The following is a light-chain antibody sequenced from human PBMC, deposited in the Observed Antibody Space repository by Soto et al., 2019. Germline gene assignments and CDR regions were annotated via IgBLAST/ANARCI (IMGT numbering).Light chain of an antibody. Sequence: DIQMTQSPSTLSASVGDRVTITCRASQTIFNWLAWYQRKPGRAPNLLIYDASSLQSGVPSTFSGSGSGTEFTLTISSLQPGDFATYYRQQYNSYPWTFGQGTKVDIK. V-gene: IGKV1-5*01. CDR2: DAS. CDR1: QTIFNW. J-gene: IGKJ1*01. CDR3: QQYNSYPWT.